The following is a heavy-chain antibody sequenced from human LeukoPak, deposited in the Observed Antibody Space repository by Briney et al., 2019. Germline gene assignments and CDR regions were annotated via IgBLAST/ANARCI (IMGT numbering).Heavy chain of an antibody. CDR1: GGSISSSSYY. D-gene: IGHD5-18*01. V-gene: IGHV4-39*01. Sequence: PSETLSLTCTVSGGSISSSSYYWGWIRQPPGKGLEWIGSIYYSGSTYYNPSLKSRVTISVDTSKNQFSLKLSSVTAADTAVYYCASPGEYSYGYGYWGQGILVTVSS. J-gene: IGHJ4*02. CDR2: IYYSGST. CDR3: ASPGEYSYGYGY.